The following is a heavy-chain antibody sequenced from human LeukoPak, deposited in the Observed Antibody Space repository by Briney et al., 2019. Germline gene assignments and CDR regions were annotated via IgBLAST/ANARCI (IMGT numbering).Heavy chain of an antibody. V-gene: IGHV4-61*02. Sequence: SETLSLNCTVSGGSIRSGSYFCSWIRQPAGKVVEWIGRSYTSGSTNYNLSLKSRVNISVAPSKKHFSLKLSSVTAADTAVYYCARSGYSYGYYTNWFDPWGQGTLVTVSS. D-gene: IGHD5-18*01. J-gene: IGHJ5*02. CDR1: GGSIRSGSYF. CDR3: ARSGYSYGYYTNWFDP. CDR2: SYTSGST.